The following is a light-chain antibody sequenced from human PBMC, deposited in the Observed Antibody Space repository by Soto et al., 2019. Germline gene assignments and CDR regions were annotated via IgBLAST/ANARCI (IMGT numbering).Light chain of an antibody. CDR1: QDISVY. V-gene: IGKV1-27*01. Sequence: DIQMTQSPSSLSASVGDRVTITCRASQDISVYLAWYQQKPGKVPKLLIYSASTLQSGVPSRFSGSGSGTDFTLTISSLQPEDVATYYSQKFHTAPLTFGQGTRLEIK. J-gene: IGKJ5*01. CDR3: QKFHTAPLT. CDR2: SAS.